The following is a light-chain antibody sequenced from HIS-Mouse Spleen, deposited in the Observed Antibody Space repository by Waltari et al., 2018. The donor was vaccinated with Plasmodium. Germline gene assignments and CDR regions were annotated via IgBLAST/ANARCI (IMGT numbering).Light chain of an antibody. CDR3: QQRSNWPPT. J-gene: IGKJ5*01. CDR2: DAS. Sequence: EIVLTQSPATLSLSPGERATLSCLASQSVSSYLAWYQQKPGQAPRLLIYDASKRANGIPARFSGSGSGTDFTLTISSLEPEDFALYYCQQRSNWPPTFGQGTRLEIK. CDR1: QSVSSY. V-gene: IGKV3-11*01.